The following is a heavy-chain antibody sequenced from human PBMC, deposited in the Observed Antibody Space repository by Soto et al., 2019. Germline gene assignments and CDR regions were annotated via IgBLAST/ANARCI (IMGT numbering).Heavy chain of an antibody. CDR1: GDSISNGDYY. CDR3: ASRYLY. Sequence: PSETLSLTCTVPGDSISNGDYYWSWIRQPPGRGLGWIGYIDSSGSTYYNPSLKSRLTMSVDMSKNQFSLRLTSVTAADTAVYYCASRYLYWGQGLLVTVSS. D-gene: IGHD3-16*02. V-gene: IGHV4-30-4*01. CDR2: IDSSGST. J-gene: IGHJ4*02.